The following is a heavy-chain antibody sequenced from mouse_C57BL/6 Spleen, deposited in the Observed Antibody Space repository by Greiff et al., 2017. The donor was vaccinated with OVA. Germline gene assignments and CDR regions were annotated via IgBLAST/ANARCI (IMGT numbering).Heavy chain of an antibody. J-gene: IGHJ2*01. CDR2: ISSGSSTI. V-gene: IGHV5-17*01. D-gene: IGHD1-1*01. CDR1: GFTFSDYG. CDR3: ARASDYYGSSYDY. Sequence: EVKVEESGGGLVKPGGSLKLSCAASGFTFSDYGMHWVRQAPEKGLEWVAYISSGSSTIYYADTVKGRFTISRDNAKNTLFLQMTSLRSEDTAMYYCARASDYYGSSYDYWGQGTTLTVSS.